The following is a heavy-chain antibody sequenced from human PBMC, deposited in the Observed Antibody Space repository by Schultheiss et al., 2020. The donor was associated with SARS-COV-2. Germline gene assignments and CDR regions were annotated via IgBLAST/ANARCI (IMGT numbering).Heavy chain of an antibody. CDR2: IYYSGST. Sequence: SETLSLTCTVSGGSISDYYWSWIRQPPGKGLEWIGYIYYSGSTNYNPSLKSRVTISVDTSKNQFSLKLSSVTAADTAVYYCARVGCSSTSCYQNDYWGQGTLVTVSS. CDR3: ARVGCSSTSCYQNDY. D-gene: IGHD2-2*01. V-gene: IGHV4-59*01. CDR1: GGSISDYY. J-gene: IGHJ4*02.